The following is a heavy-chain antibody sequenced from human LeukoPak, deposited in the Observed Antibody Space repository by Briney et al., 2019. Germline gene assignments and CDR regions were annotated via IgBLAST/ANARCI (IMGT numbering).Heavy chain of an antibody. CDR2: IYTSGST. J-gene: IGHJ4*02. V-gene: IGHV4-61*02. CDR3: ARSADCGGVSSACFDY. CDR1: GCSISSGSYH. D-gene: IGHD2-21*01. Sequence: SDTLSLTCTVSGCSISSGSYHWSWIRQPAGKGLEWIGRIYTSGSTNYNPSLKSRVTISVDTSKNQFSLKLSSVTAADTAVYYCARSADCGGVSSACFDYWGQGTMVTVSS.